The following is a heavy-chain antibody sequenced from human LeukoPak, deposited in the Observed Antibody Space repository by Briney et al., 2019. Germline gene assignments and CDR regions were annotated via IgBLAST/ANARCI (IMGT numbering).Heavy chain of an antibody. CDR2: IIPIFGTA. Sequence: SVKVSCKASGGTFSSYAISWVRQAPGHGLEWMGGIIPIFGTANYAQKFQGRVTITADESTSTAYMELSSLRSEDTAVYYCARGVIYGGNPYYYYYMDVWGKGTTVTVSS. D-gene: IGHD4-23*01. J-gene: IGHJ6*03. CDR1: GGTFSSYA. V-gene: IGHV1-69*13. CDR3: ARGVIYGGNPYYYYYMDV.